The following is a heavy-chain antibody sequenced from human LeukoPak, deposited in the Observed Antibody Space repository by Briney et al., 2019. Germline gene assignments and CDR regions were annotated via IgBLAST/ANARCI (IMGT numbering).Heavy chain of an antibody. CDR3: ARGPYYYDSSGQISNWFDP. Sequence: ASVKVSCKASGYTFTSYDINWVRQATGQGLEWMGWMNSNSGNTGYAQKFQGRVTMTRNTSISTAYMELSSLRSEDTAVYYCARGPYYYDSSGQISNWFDPWGQGTLVTVSS. CDR1: GYTFTSYD. V-gene: IGHV1-8*01. CDR2: MNSNSGNT. D-gene: IGHD3-22*01. J-gene: IGHJ5*02.